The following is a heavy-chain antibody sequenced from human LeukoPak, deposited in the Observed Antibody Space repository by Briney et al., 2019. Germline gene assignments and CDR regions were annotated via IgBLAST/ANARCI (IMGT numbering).Heavy chain of an antibody. CDR3: ARGGARYNTSPLSYSYYHIDV. V-gene: IGHV1-18*01. D-gene: IGHD3-3*01. CDR2: ISAYNGDT. CDR1: GYTFTTYA. J-gene: IGHJ6*03. Sequence: ASVKVSFKASGYTFTTYAISWVRQAPGQGLEWLGWISAYNGDTNSARKVQGRVTMTTDTSTSTAYMELRSLRSDDTAVYFCARGGARYNTSPLSYSYYHIDVWGKGTTVTVSS.